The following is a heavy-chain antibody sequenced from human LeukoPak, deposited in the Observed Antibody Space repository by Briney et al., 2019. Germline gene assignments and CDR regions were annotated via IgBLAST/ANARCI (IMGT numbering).Heavy chain of an antibody. CDR3: AKGRHSSGWKSYFDY. Sequence: GGSLRLSCADSGFTFSSYGMHWVRQAPGKGLEWVAVISYDGSNKYYADSVKGRFTISRDNSKNTLYLQMNSLRAEDTAVYYCAKGRHSSGWKSYFDYWGQGTLVTVSS. J-gene: IGHJ4*02. CDR1: GFTFSSYG. D-gene: IGHD6-19*01. V-gene: IGHV3-30*18. CDR2: ISYDGSNK.